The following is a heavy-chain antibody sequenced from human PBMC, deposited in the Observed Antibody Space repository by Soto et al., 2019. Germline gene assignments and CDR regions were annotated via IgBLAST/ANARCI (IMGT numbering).Heavy chain of an antibody. V-gene: IGHV4-30-4*01. CDR2: IYYSGST. J-gene: IGHJ6*02. CDR1: GGSISSGDYY. Sequence: QVQLQESGPGLVKPSQTLSLTCTVSGGSISSGDYYWSWIRQPPGKGLEWIGYIYYSGSTYYNPSHKSRVTISVDPSKNQFSLKLSSVTAADTAVYYCARGAMSTSYYYYGMDVWGQGTTVTVSS. D-gene: IGHD2-2*01. CDR3: ARGAMSTSYYYYGMDV.